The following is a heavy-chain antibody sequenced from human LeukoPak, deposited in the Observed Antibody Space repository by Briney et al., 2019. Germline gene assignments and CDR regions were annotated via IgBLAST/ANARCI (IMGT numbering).Heavy chain of an antibody. V-gene: IGHV4-38-2*01. CDR1: GYSIRNGDY. J-gene: IGHJ4*02. CDR2: MYNSVSI. D-gene: IGHD6-6*01. CDR3: ARNSSSGFFDY. Sequence: SETLSLTCVVSGYSIRNGDYWGRIRQSPGKGLEWIASMYNSVSIHYNPSLKSRVTILVDTSKNEFSLKMRSVTAADTAVYYCARNSSSGFFDYWGQGTLATVSS.